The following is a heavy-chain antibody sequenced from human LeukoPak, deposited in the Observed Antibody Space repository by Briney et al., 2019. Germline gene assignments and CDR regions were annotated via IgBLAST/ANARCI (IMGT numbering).Heavy chain of an antibody. J-gene: IGHJ6*02. V-gene: IGHV3-30*18. CDR2: ISYDGSNK. CDR1: GFTFSNYW. Sequence: GGSLRLSCAASGFTFSNYWMHWVRQAPGMGLEWVAVISYDGSNKYYADSVKGRFTISRDNSKNTLYLQMNSLRAEDTAVYYCAKEGGYSYGLYGMDVWGQGTTVTVSS. D-gene: IGHD5-18*01. CDR3: AKEGGYSYGLYGMDV.